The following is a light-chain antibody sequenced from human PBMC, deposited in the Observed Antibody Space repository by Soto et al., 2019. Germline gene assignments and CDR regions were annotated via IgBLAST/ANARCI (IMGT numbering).Light chain of an antibody. Sequence: ELGLTKSQGTLSLSPGERATLSCRASQGFSSCYLAWYQQKPGQAPRLLLYAASSRATGIPDRFSGSGSGTDFTLTISRLEPEYFAVYYCQQYGSSPIPFGGGTQVEIK. J-gene: IGKJ4*01. CDR2: AAS. V-gene: IGKV3-20*01. CDR3: QQYGSSPIP. CDR1: QGFSSCY.